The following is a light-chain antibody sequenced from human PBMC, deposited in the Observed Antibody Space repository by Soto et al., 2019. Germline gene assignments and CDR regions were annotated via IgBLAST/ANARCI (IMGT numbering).Light chain of an antibody. J-gene: IGKJ2*01. Sequence: DIQMTQSPSTLSASVGDRVTITCRASQSISSWLAWYQQKPWKAPKLLIYKATSLESGVPSRFSGSGSVTEFTLTISSLQPDDFAPYYCQQYNSYSLTFGQGNKREIK. V-gene: IGKV1-5*03. CDR3: QQYNSYSLT. CDR1: QSISSW. CDR2: KAT.